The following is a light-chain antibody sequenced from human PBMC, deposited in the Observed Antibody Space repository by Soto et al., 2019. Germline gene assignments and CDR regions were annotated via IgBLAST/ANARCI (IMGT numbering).Light chain of an antibody. Sequence: DIQMTQSPSSLSASVGDRVTITCRASQGISNYLAWYQQKPGKVPKLLIYAASTLQSGVPPRFSGSGSGTDFTLTISSLQPEDVATYDCKKYNSARLTFGQGTKVEIK. CDR3: KKYNSARLT. J-gene: IGKJ1*01. CDR1: QGISNY. CDR2: AAS. V-gene: IGKV1-27*01.